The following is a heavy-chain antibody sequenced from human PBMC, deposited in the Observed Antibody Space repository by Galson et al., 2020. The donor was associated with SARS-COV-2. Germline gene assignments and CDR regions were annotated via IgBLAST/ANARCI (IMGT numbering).Heavy chain of an antibody. Sequence: SETLSLTCTVSGGSISSYYWSWIRQPPGKGLEWSGYIYYSGSTNYNPSLKSRVTISVATSKNQFSLKLSSVTAADTAVYYCARAAQTYYDFWSGYYNAPHFDYWGQGTLVTVSS. CDR3: ARAAQTYYDFWSGYYNAPHFDY. V-gene: IGHV4-59*01. J-gene: IGHJ4*02. CDR2: IYYSGST. CDR1: GGSISSYY. D-gene: IGHD3-3*01.